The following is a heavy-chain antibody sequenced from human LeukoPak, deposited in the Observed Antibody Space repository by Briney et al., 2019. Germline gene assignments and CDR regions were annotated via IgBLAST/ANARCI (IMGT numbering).Heavy chain of an antibody. CDR1: GGTFSSCA. Sequence: ASVKVSCKASGGTFSSCAITWVRQAPGQGLEWMGGIIPMFGTSHYAQKFQGRVTITADESTTTAYMELSSLRSEDTAVYYCARESVGADYYTPTHFDSWGQGTLVTVYS. CDR2: IIPMFGTS. D-gene: IGHD3/OR15-3a*01. J-gene: IGHJ4*02. V-gene: IGHV1-69*13. CDR3: ARESVGADYYTPTHFDS.